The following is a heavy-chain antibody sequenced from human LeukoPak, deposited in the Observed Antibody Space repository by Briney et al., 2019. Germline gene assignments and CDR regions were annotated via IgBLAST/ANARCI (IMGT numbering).Heavy chain of an antibody. J-gene: IGHJ5*02. CDR2: IYYSGST. CDR1: GGSISSYY. D-gene: IGHD1-26*01. V-gene: IGHV4-39*01. CDR3: ARQGGTSGSCLNWFDP. Sequence: PSETLSLTCTVSGGSISSYYWGWIRQPPGKGLEWIGSIYYSGSTYYNPSLKSRVTISVDTSKNQFSLKLSSVTAADTAVYYCARQGGTSGSCLNWFDPWGQGTLVTVSS.